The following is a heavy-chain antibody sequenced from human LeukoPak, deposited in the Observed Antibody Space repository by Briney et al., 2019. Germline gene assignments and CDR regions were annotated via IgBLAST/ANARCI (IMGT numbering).Heavy chain of an antibody. CDR3: ARVYCSGGACNRYFFDF. V-gene: IGHV3-11*06. Sequence: GGSLRLSCTASGFTFSDSYMSWIRHAPGKGLEWLSKIGSSNVYTNYADSVKGRFTISRDNADNSLFLQMDSLRAEDTAVYYCARVYCSGGACNRYFFDFWGQGTLVTVSS. D-gene: IGHD2-15*01. CDR2: IGSSNVYT. CDR1: GFTFSDSY. J-gene: IGHJ4*02.